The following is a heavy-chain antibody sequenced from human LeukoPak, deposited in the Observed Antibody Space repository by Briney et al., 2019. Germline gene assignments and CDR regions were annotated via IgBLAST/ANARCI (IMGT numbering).Heavy chain of an antibody. D-gene: IGHD1-26*01. V-gene: IGHV3-21*01. CDR1: GFTVSSNY. Sequence: GGSLRLSCAASGFTVSSNYMSWVRQAPGKGLEWVSSISSSATYIYYADSMKGRFAISRDDAKHSLYLQMNSLRAEDTAVYYCARTPSSGNYFPWYFDLWGRGTLVTVSS. CDR2: ISSSATYI. CDR3: ARTPSSGNYFPWYFDL. J-gene: IGHJ2*01.